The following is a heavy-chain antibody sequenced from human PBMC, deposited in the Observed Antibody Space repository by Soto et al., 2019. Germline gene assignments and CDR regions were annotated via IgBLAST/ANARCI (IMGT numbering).Heavy chain of an antibody. Sequence: GGSLRLSCAASGFTFSTYWMHWIRLPPGKGLVWFSRISNDGSRTTYADSVKGRFTISRDNTKKTLYLQMNSLRVEDTAVYYCAKDPYLGTNDWDAFDIWGQGTMVTVSS. D-gene: IGHD1-1*01. J-gene: IGHJ3*02. CDR1: GFTFSTYW. V-gene: IGHV3-74*03. CDR3: AKDPYLGTNDWDAFDI. CDR2: ISNDGSRT.